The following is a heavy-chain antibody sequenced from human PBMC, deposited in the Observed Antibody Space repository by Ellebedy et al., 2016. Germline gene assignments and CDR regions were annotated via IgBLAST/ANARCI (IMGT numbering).Heavy chain of an antibody. Sequence: GGSLRLSCAASGFTFSSYAMHWVCQAPGKGLEWVSSISSSSSYIYYADSVKGRFTISRDNAKNSLYLQMNSLRAEDTAVYYCAREHRIYSSGWSDTFDIWGLGTMVTVSS. CDR1: GFTFSSYA. CDR3: AREHRIYSSGWSDTFDI. V-gene: IGHV3-21*01. D-gene: IGHD6-19*01. CDR2: ISSSSSYI. J-gene: IGHJ3*02.